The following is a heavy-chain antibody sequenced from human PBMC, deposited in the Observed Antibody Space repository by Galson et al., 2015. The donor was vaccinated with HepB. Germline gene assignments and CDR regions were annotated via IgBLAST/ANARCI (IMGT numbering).Heavy chain of an antibody. CDR2: TYYRSTWFH. D-gene: IGHD3-10*01. CDR1: GDSVSSHSFA. V-gene: IGHV6-1*01. Sequence: CAISGDSVSSHSFAWNWIRQSPSRGLEWLGRTYYRSTWFHEYAESMKSRITTNPDTVQNRFSLQLNSVTPEDTAVYYCARVMGSFGHYFGMDVWGQGTTVTVSS. CDR3: ARVMGSFGHYFGMDV. J-gene: IGHJ6*02.